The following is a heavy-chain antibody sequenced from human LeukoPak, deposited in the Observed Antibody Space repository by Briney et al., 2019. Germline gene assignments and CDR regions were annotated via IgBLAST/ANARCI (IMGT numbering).Heavy chain of an antibody. D-gene: IGHD2-21*01. J-gene: IGHJ4*02. CDR2: IYSIGST. V-gene: IGHV3-53*01. CDR1: GFTVSSNY. CDR3: ARGTVGVVKVDY. Sequence: GGSLRLSCAASGFTVSSNYMSWVRQAPGKGLEWVSVIYSIGSTFYADSVKGRFTISRDNSKNTLYLEMNSLRAEDTAVYYCARGTVGVVKVDYWGQGTLITVSS.